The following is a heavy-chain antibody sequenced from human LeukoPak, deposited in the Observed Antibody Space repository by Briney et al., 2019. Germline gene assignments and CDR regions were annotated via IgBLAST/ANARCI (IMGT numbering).Heavy chain of an antibody. Sequence: ASAKVSCKASGYNFNSYGISWVRQAPGQGLEWMGWISAYNGNTNYAQKPQGRVTMTTDTSTSTAYMELRSLRSDDTAVYYCASAGLRYFDWLPYDYWGQGTLVTVSS. V-gene: IGHV1-18*01. D-gene: IGHD3-9*01. CDR2: ISAYNGNT. CDR1: GYNFNSYG. J-gene: IGHJ4*02. CDR3: ASAGLRYFDWLPYDY.